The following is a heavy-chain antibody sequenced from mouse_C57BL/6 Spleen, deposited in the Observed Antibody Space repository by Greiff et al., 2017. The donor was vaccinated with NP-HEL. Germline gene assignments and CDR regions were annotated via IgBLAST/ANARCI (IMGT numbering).Heavy chain of an antibody. D-gene: IGHD4-1*01. CDR3: TRELGVGFAY. CDR1: GFTFSDAW. V-gene: IGHV6-6*01. J-gene: IGHJ3*01. CDR2: IRNKANNHAT. Sequence: EVQGVESGGGLVQPGGSMKLSCAASGFTFSDAWMDWVRQSPEKGLEWVAEIRNKANNHATYYAESVKGRFTISRDDSKSRVYLQMNSLRAEDTGMYYCTRELGVGFAYWGQGTLVTVSA.